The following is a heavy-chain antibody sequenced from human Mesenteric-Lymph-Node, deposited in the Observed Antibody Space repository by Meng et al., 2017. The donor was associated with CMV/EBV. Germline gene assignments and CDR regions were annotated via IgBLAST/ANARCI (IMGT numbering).Heavy chain of an antibody. CDR1: GYSFTKLA. J-gene: IGHJ4*02. D-gene: IGHD5-18*01. Sequence: QVQLVQSVSELKKPGASVKVSCKASGYSFTKLAINWVRQAPGQGLEWMGWIKTNTGNPTYAPGFTGRFVLSLATSVSKAFLQISSLKAEDTAVYYCARDPTGDTAMVPVGEEFDSWGQGTLVTVSS. CDR2: IKTNTGNP. V-gene: IGHV7-4-1*02. CDR3: ARDPTGDTAMVPVGEEFDS.